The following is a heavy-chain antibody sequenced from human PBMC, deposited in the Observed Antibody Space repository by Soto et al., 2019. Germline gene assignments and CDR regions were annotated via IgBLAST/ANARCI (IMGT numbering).Heavy chain of an antibody. J-gene: IGHJ6*02. V-gene: IGHV4-59*01. CDR2: IYHSGST. CDR3: ASSSSGWLRYGMDV. D-gene: IGHD6-19*01. CDR1: GGSTGSYY. Sequence: PSEPMSLDCTVSGGSTGSYYWSWIRQPPGKGLEWIGYIYHSGSTYYNPSLRSRVTMSLDTSKNQFSLRLNSVTAADTAVYYCASSSSGWLRYGMDVWGQGTTVT.